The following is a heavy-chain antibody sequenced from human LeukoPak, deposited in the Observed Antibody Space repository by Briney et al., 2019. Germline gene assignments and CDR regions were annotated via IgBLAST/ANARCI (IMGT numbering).Heavy chain of an antibody. V-gene: IGHV1-18*01. CDR2: ISAYNGNT. CDR3: ARDLDPWAVAGVNY. D-gene: IGHD6-19*01. J-gene: IGHJ4*02. CDR1: GYTFTSYG. Sequence: ASVKVSCKASGYTFTSYGISWVRQAPGQGLEWMGWISAYNGNTNYAQKLQGRVTMTTDTSTSTAYMELRSLRSDDTAVYYCARDLDPWAVAGVNYWGQGILVTVSS.